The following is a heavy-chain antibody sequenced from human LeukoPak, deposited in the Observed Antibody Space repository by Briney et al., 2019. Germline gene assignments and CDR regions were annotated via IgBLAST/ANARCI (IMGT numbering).Heavy chain of an antibody. D-gene: IGHD6-19*01. CDR3: AKCSGWFVRGKDYNYYYMDV. CDR1: GFSFSSYW. J-gene: IGHJ6*03. CDR2: IKEDGSEK. V-gene: IGHV3-7*03. Sequence: GGSLRLSCAASGFSFSSYWMSWVRQAPGKGLEWVANIKEDGSEKYYVDSLKGRFTISRDNAKNSLYLQMNSLRAEDTAVYYCAKCSGWFVRGKDYNYYYMDVWGKGTTATVSS.